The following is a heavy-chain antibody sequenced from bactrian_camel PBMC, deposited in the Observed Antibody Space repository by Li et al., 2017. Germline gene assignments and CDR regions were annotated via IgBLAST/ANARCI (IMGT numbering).Heavy chain of an antibody. Sequence: HVQLVESGGGLVQPGGSLRLSCAASGITFNDYYMIWVRQAPGKGLEWVSSIYRDGWSSYYADSVKGRFTISADSAKNTVYLQMNSLKSEDTGLYYCGRDVSELAFWGQGTQVTVS. CDR3: GRDVSELAF. D-gene: IGHD1*01. CDR2: IYRDGWSS. J-gene: IGHJ4*01. V-gene: IGHV3-2*01. CDR1: GITFNDYY.